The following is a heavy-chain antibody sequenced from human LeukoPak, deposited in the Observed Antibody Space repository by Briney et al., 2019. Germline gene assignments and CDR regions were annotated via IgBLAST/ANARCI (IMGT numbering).Heavy chain of an antibody. Sequence: ASVKVSCKASGYTFTSYGISWVRQAPGQGLDWMGVINPTGGTTTYAQNFEGRVTMTSDTSTTTVYLVVSSLRSEDTAVFYCARDRRPYEFDSSGYLPDYWGQGTLVIVSS. CDR3: ARDRRPYEFDSSGYLPDY. CDR2: INPTGGTT. J-gene: IGHJ4*02. V-gene: IGHV1-46*01. CDR1: GYTFTSYG. D-gene: IGHD3-22*01.